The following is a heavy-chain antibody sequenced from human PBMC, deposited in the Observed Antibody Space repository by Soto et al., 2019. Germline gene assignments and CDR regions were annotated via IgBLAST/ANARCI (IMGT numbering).Heavy chain of an antibody. Sequence: QLQLQESGPGLVKPSETLSLTCTVSGGSISSSSYYWGWIRQPPGKGLEWIGSIYYSGSTYYNPSLKSRVTISVDTSKNQFSLKLSSVTAADTAVYYCARESPPFGVESYYYYGMDVWGQGTTVTVSS. CDR3: ARESPPFGVESYYYYGMDV. CDR1: GGSISSSSYY. CDR2: IYYSGST. V-gene: IGHV4-39*02. D-gene: IGHD3-3*01. J-gene: IGHJ6*02.